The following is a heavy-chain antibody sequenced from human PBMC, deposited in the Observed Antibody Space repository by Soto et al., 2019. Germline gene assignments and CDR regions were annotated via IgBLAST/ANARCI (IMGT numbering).Heavy chain of an antibody. CDR2: MNPNSGNT. V-gene: IGHV1-8*01. D-gene: IGHD2-15*01. CDR1: GYTFTSYD. CDR3: ARGLKRDIVVVVAASTRATRGRNWFDR. J-gene: IGHJ5*02. Sequence: QVQLVQSGAEVKKPGASVKVSCKASGYTFTSYDINWVRQATGQGLEWMGWMNPNSGNTGYAQKFQGRVTMTRNTFISTAYMELSSLSSEDTAVYYCARGLKRDIVVVVAASTRATRGRNWFDRWGQGTLVTVSS.